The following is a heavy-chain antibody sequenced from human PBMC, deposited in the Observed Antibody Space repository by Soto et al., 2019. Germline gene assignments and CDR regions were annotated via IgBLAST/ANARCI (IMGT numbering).Heavy chain of an antibody. V-gene: IGHV3-23*01. CDR3: AKSGIHYYYYYLDV. CDR1: GFTFSSYA. J-gene: IGHJ6*03. CDR2: ISGSDGST. D-gene: IGHD3-10*01. Sequence: EVQLLESGGGLVQPGGSLRLSCAASGFTFSSYAMTWVRQAPGKGLEWVSAISGSDGSTDYADSVKGRFTISRDNSKNTLYLQMNSLRAEDTAVYYCAKSGIHYYYYYLDVWGKGTTVTVSS.